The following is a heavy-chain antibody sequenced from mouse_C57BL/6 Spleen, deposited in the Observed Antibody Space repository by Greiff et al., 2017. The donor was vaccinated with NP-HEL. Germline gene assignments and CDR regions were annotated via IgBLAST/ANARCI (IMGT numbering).Heavy chain of an antibody. CDR2: IDPETGGT. Sequence: VQLQQSGAELVRPGASVTLSCKASGYTFTDYEMHWVKQTPVHGLDWIGAIDPETGGTAYNQKFKGKAILTADKSSSTAYMELRSLTSEDSAVYYCTRSLPYDGYFYPFAYWGQGTLVTVSA. CDR3: TRSLPYDGYFYPFAY. V-gene: IGHV1-15*01. J-gene: IGHJ3*01. D-gene: IGHD2-3*01. CDR1: GYTFTDYE.